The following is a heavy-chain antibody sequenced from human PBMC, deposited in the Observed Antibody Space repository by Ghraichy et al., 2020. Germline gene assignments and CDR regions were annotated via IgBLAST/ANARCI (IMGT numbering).Heavy chain of an antibody. CDR2: IYDSGST. D-gene: IGHD3-16*02. CDR1: GGSISRSSYY. V-gene: IGHV4-39*01. CDR3: ARPLGNDFVWGSYRY. Sequence: SETLSLTCTVSGGSISRSSYYWGWIRQPPGKGLEWIGSIYDSGSTYYNPSLKSRVTMSVDTSKNQFSLKLSSVTAADTAVYYFARPLGNDFVWGSYRYWGQGILVTVSS. J-gene: IGHJ4*02.